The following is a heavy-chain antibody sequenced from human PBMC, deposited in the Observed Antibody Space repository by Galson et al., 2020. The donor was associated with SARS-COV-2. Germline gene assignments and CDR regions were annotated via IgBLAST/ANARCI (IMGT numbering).Heavy chain of an antibody. J-gene: IGHJ4*02. CDR3: AKNSGVFAFSSSYYIDS. Sequence: GWSLRLSCTVSGFTFNNYGMHWVRQRPGKGLEWVAVISYEGSLKYYADSLMGRFAISRDNSKKTVYLQMTSLRPEDTAVYYCAKNSGVFAFSSSYYIDSWGQGTLVTVSS. CDR2: ISYEGSLK. V-gene: IGHV3-30*18. CDR1: GFTFNNYG. D-gene: IGHD3-3*01.